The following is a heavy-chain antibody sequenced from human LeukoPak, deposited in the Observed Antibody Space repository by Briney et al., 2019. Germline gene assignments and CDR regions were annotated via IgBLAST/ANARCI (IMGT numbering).Heavy chain of an antibody. J-gene: IGHJ6*02. CDR2: ISGSGGST. D-gene: IGHD2-2*01. CDR1: GFTFSSYA. CDR3: AKGSRYCSSTSCYYYYYYGMDV. Sequence: GGSLRLSCAASGFTFSSYAMSWVRQAPGKGLEWVSAISGSGGSTYYADSVKGRFTISRDNSKNTLYLQMNSLRAEDTAAYYCAKGSRYCSSTSCYYYYYYGMDVWGQGTTVTVSS. V-gene: IGHV3-23*01.